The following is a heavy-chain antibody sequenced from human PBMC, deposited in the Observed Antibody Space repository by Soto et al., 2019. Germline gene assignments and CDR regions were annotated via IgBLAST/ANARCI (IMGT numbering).Heavy chain of an antibody. D-gene: IGHD4-17*01. Sequence: SETLSVTCTVSVGSISSYYWSWIRQPPGKGLEWIGYIYYSGSTNYNPSLKSRVTISVDTSKNQFSLKLSSVTAADTAVYYCARVGAIPGHYGMDVWGQGTTVTVSS. V-gene: IGHV4-59*01. CDR1: VGSISSYY. J-gene: IGHJ6*02. CDR3: ARVGAIPGHYGMDV. CDR2: IYYSGST.